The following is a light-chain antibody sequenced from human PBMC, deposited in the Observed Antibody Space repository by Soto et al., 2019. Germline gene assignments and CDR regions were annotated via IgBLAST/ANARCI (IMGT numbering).Light chain of an antibody. CDR2: GAS. V-gene: IGKV1-33*01. CDR3: QHYDHLPPLS. J-gene: IGKJ4*01. CDR1: QDIRNY. Sequence: DLQMTQSPSSLSASVGDRVTITCQASQDIRNYLNWYQQKPGKAPNLLIYGASNLRAGVPSRFRGSGSGTEFTFTISSLQPEDIATYYCQHYDHLPPLSFGGGTKVEIK.